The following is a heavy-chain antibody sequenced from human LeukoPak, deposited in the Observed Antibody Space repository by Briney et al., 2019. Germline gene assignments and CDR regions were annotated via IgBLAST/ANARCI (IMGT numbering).Heavy chain of an antibody. D-gene: IGHD2-15*01. Sequence: ASVKVSCKASGYTFTSYYMHWVRQAPGQGLEWMGIINPSGGSTSYAQKFQGRVTMTRDTPTSTVYMELSSLRSEDTAVYYCARDQTRGRGGGRYYYGMDVWGQGTTVTVSS. CDR1: GYTFTSYY. V-gene: IGHV1-46*01. CDR3: ARDQTRGRGGGRYYYGMDV. CDR2: INPSGGST. J-gene: IGHJ6*02.